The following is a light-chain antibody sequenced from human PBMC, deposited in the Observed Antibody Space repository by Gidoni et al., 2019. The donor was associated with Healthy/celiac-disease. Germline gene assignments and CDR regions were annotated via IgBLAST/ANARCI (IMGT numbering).Light chain of an antibody. V-gene: IGKV1-33*01. Sequence: DIQMTQSPSSLSASVGDRVTITCQASQDISNYLNWYQQKPGKAPKPLIYDASNLETGVPSRFSGRGLGTDFNFTISRPQPEDIATYYCQKDGKPPPWTVGQGTKVEIK. J-gene: IGKJ1*01. CDR3: QKDGKPPPWT. CDR2: DAS. CDR1: QDISNY.